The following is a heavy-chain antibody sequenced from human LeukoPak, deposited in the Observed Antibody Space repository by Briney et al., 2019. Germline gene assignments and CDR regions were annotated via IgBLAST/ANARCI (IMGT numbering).Heavy chain of an antibody. D-gene: IGHD5-18*01. CDR2: INPSGGST. J-gene: IGHJ6*04. CDR1: GYTFTSYY. CDR3: AREGDTAMVSRMGV. Sequence: ASVKVSCKASGYTFTSYYIHWVRQAPGQGLEWMGIINPSGGSTSYAQKFQRRVTMTRDTSTSTDYMELGSLRSEDTAVYYCAREGDTAMVSRMGVWGKGTTVTVSS. V-gene: IGHV1-46*03.